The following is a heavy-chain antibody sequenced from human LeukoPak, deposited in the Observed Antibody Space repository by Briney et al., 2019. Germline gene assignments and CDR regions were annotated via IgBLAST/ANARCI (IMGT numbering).Heavy chain of an antibody. Sequence: SLSPSCALSVFTSSTFAIIWVRHHPGQGLEWGSSIFPIVGEIPYAASARGGYSLSRDNSTSTLSLSMNSLRAEDTAIYYCATYRQVLLPFESWGQGTLVTVSS. CDR2: IFPIVGEI. CDR1: VFTSSTFA. CDR3: ATYRQVLLPFES. D-gene: IGHD2-8*02. V-gene: IGHV3-23*01. J-gene: IGHJ4*02.